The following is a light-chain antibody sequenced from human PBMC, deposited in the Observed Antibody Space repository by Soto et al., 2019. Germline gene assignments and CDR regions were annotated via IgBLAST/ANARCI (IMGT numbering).Light chain of an antibody. CDR3: QQYNNWPPYT. Sequence: EIVMTQSPATLSMSPGERATLSCRASQSVSSNLAWYQQKPAQAPRLLIYGASTRATGIPARFSGSGSGTEFTLTISSLQSEDFALYYCQQYNNWPPYTFGQGTKLEIK. V-gene: IGKV3-15*01. CDR1: QSVSSN. J-gene: IGKJ2*01. CDR2: GAS.